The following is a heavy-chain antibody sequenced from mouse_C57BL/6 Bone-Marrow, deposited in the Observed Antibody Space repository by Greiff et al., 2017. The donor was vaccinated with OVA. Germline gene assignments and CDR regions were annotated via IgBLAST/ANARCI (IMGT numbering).Heavy chain of an antibody. CDR1: GFSLSTSGMG. Sequence: QVTLKESGPGILQPSQTLSLTCSFSGFSLSTSGMGVGWIRQPSGQGLVWLAHIWWDDDKYYNPALKSRPTPSKDTSKNLVFLKIAKMDTAATATYYVARGYSSNSSWFAYWGQGTLVTVSA. CDR3: ARGYSSNSSWFAY. D-gene: IGHD2-5*01. V-gene: IGHV8-8*01. J-gene: IGHJ3*01. CDR2: IWWDDDK.